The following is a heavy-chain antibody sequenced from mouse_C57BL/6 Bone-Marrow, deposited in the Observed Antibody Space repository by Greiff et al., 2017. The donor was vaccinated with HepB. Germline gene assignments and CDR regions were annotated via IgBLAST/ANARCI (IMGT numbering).Heavy chain of an antibody. CDR2: IDPENGDT. Sequence: VQLQQSGAELVRPGASVKLSCTASGFNIKDDYMHWVKQRPEQGLEWIGWIDPENGDTEYASKFQGKATITADTSSNTAYLQLSSLTSEDTAVYYCTFICYDYPYYAMDYWGQGTSVTVSS. CDR3: TFICYDYPYYAMDY. J-gene: IGHJ4*01. V-gene: IGHV14-4*01. CDR1: GFNIKDDY. D-gene: IGHD2-4*01.